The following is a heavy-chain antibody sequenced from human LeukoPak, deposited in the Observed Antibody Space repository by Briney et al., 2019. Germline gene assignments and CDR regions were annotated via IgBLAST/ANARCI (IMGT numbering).Heavy chain of an antibody. V-gene: IGHV1-8*01. Sequence: GASVKVSCKPSGYTFISYDINWVRQAPGQGLEWMGWMNPNSGNTGYAQKFQGRVTMTRNTSISTAYMELSSLRSEDTAVYYCARRKIHSGYDWVFDYWGQGTLVTVSS. CDR3: ARRKIHSGYDWVFDY. CDR1: GYTFISYD. J-gene: IGHJ4*02. D-gene: IGHD5-12*01. CDR2: MNPNSGNT.